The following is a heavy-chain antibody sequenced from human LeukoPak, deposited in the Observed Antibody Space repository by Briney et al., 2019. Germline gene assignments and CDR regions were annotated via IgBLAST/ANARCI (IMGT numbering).Heavy chain of an antibody. CDR2: INHSGST. CDR1: GGSFRGYY. CDR3: ARVWRWLGCFDP. D-gene: IGHD6-19*01. Sequence: SETLSLTCAVYGGSFRGYYWSWLRQPPEKGLEWIGEINHSGSTNYNPSLKSRVTISVDTSKNQFSLKLSSVTAADTAVYYCARVWRWLGCFDPWGQGTLVTVSS. J-gene: IGHJ5*02. V-gene: IGHV4-34*01.